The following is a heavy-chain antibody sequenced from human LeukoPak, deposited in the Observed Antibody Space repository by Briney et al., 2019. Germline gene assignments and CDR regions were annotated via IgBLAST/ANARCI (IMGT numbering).Heavy chain of an antibody. D-gene: IGHD6-19*01. J-gene: IGHJ4*02. CDR2: IYTSGST. V-gene: IGHV4-4*07. CDR3: AGYSSGWYPSTPFDY. CDR1: GGSISSYY. Sequence: SETLSLTCTVSGGSISSYYWSWIRQPAGKGLEGIGRIYTSGSTNYNPSLKSRVTMSVDTSKNQFSLKLSSVTAADTAVYYCAGYSSGWYPSTPFDYWGQGTLVTVSS.